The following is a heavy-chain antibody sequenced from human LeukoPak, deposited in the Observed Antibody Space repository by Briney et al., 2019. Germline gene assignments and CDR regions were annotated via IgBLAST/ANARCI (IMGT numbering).Heavy chain of an antibody. CDR1: GYTFTSYY. J-gene: IGHJ6*03. D-gene: IGHD3-10*01. CDR3: ARTRGLGYYYYYMDV. CDR2: INPSGGST. V-gene: IGHV1-46*01. Sequence: GASVKVSCKTSGYTFTSYYMHWVRQAPGQGLEWMGIINPSGGSTSYAQKFQGRVTMTRDMSTSTVYMELSNLRSDDTAVYYCARTRGLGYYYYYMDVWGKGTTVTVSS.